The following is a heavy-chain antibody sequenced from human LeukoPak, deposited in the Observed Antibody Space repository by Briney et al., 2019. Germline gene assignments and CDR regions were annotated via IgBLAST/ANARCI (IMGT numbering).Heavy chain of an antibody. CDR3: AKDILQGTGAFDI. CDR2: ISWNSGSI. D-gene: IGHD3/OR15-3a*01. CDR1: GFTFDDYA. Sequence: GRSLRLSCAASGFTFDDYAMHWVRQAPGKGLEWVSGISWNSGSIGYADSVKGRFTISRDNAKNSLYLQMNSLRAEDTALYYCAKDILQGTGAFDIWGQGTMVTVSS. J-gene: IGHJ3*02. V-gene: IGHV3-9*01.